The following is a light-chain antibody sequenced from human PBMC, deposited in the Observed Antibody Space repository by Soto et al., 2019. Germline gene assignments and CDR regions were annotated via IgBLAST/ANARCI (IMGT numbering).Light chain of an antibody. J-gene: IGKJ1*01. CDR1: QSVSSN. CDR2: GAS. V-gene: IGKV3-15*01. Sequence: EILMTQSPANLSVSPGARATLSCRASQSVSSNLAWYQHKPGQAPRLLIYGASPRATGIPGRFSGSGSGTVFTLTISSLQSEDFGVYYCQQYNKWPWTFGRGTKVDIK. CDR3: QQYNKWPWT.